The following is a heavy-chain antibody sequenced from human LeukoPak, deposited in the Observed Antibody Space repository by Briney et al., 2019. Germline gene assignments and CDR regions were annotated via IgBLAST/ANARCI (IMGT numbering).Heavy chain of an antibody. D-gene: IGHD3-9*01. V-gene: IGHV3-9*01. CDR2: ISWNSVNI. Sequence: GGSLRLSCAASGFTFDDYAMHWVRQVPGKGLEWVSGISWNSVNIGYADSVKGRFTISRDNAKNSLYLQMNSLRAEDTALYYCAREGTYYDILTRPWGYYYYYMDVWGKGTTVTVSS. J-gene: IGHJ6*03. CDR1: GFTFDDYA. CDR3: AREGTYYDILTRPWGYYYYYMDV.